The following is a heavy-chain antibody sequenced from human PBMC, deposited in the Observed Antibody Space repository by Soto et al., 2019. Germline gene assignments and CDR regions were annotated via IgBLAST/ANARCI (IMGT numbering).Heavy chain of an antibody. D-gene: IGHD3-10*01. J-gene: IGHJ4*02. V-gene: IGHV3-11*05. CDR1: GFTFSDYY. Sequence: QVQLVESGGGLVKPGGSLRLSCAASGFTFSDYYINWIRQAPGKGLEWVSSVSSTGTYTYYADSVKGRFTISRDNAENSLYLQMNSLRAEDTAVYYCAKDLGVTLVRGAYWGQGTLVTVSS. CDR2: VSSTGTYT. CDR3: AKDLGVTLVRGAY.